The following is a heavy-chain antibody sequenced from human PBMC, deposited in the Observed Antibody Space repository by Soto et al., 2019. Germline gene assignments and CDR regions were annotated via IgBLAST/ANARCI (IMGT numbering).Heavy chain of an antibody. CDR3: AAWGTSTSNP. J-gene: IGHJ5*02. Sequence: PGGSLRLSCAASGFIFNTHWMSWVRQAPEKGLEWVAHTKPDGSEKYYVDSAKGRFTISRDNTRNSLYLQMNSLRADDTALYYCAAWGTSTSNPWGQGTLVTVSS. D-gene: IGHD3-16*01. V-gene: IGHV3-7*01. CDR1: GFIFNTHW. CDR2: TKPDGSEK.